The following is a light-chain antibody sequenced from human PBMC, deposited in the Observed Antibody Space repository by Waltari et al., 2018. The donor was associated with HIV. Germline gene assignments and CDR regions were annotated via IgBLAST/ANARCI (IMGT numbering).Light chain of an antibody. CDR3: QQYSSSPPT. Sequence: DIVMTQSPESLAVSLSERATINCRSSKSVYNGNNRNYLDWYQQKPGQPPKLIIYWASTRESGVPDRFSGSGSGTDFTLTISSLQAEDVAVYYCQQYSSSPPTFGQGTKVEL. V-gene: IGKV4-1*01. CDR2: WAS. J-gene: IGKJ1*01. CDR1: KSVYNGNNRNY.